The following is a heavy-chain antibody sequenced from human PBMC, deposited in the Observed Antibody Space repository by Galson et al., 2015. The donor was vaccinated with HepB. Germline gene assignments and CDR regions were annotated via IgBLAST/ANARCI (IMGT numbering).Heavy chain of an antibody. CDR1: GFTFSSYG. J-gene: IGHJ4*02. CDR2: ISYDGSNK. CDR3: AKDRLTYYYDSSGYYNFDY. Sequence: SLRLSCAASGFTFSSYGMHWVRQAPGKGLEWVAVISYDGSNKYYADSVKGRFTISRDNSKNTLYLQMNSLRAEDTAVYYCAKDRLTYYYDSSGYYNFDYWGQGTLVTVSS. V-gene: IGHV3-30*18. D-gene: IGHD3-22*01.